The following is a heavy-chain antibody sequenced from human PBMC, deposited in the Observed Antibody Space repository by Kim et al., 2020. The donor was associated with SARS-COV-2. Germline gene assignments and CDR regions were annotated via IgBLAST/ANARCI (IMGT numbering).Heavy chain of an antibody. D-gene: IGHD3-10*01. J-gene: IGHJ4*02. CDR2: INTGNGDT. V-gene: IGHV1-3*04. CDR3: ARDLWSRQFDY. Sequence: ASVKVSCKTSGYTFRIYGIHWVRRAPGQRLEWMGWINTGNGDTKYSQTLQCRVTITRDSSATTVYMELTSLTSEDTAVYYCARDLWSRQFDYWGQGTLVTGSS. CDR1: GYTFRIYG.